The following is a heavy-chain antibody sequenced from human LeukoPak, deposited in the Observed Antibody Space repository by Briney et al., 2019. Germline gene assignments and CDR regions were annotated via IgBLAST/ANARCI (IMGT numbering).Heavy chain of an antibody. V-gene: IGHV4-34*01. Sequence: SETLSLTCAVYGGSFSGYYWSWVRQPPGKGLEWSGEINHSGSTNYNPSLKRRVTISVDTCKNQFSLKRKSVAAADTAVYYCARSRGGLLWFGELLENWFDPWGQGTLVTVSS. CDR3: ARSRGGLLWFGELLENWFDP. J-gene: IGHJ5*02. CDR2: INHSGST. CDR1: GGSFSGYY. D-gene: IGHD3-10*01.